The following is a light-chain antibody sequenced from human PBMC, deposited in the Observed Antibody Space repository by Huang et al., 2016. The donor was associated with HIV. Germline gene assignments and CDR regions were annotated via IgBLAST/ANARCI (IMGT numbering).Light chain of an antibody. CDR3: QQYGNSLT. J-gene: IGKJ4*01. CDR2: GAS. CDR1: QTVSSTY. Sequence: DIVLTQPPGTLSLSPGDRATLSCRASQTVSSTYLAWYQQKPGQAPRLLIYGASSRATGIPDRFSGSGSGTDFTLTISRLEPEDFAVYYCQQYGNSLTFGGGTKVEIK. V-gene: IGKV3-20*01.